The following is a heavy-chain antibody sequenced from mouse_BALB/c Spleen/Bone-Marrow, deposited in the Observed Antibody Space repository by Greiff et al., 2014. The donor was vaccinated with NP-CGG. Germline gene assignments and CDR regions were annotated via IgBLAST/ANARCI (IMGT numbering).Heavy chain of an antibody. CDR3: TYMGYYGSSYAMDY. D-gene: IGHD1-1*01. CDR2: INPSNGGT. J-gene: IGHJ4*01. Sequence: VKLQESGAELVKPGASVKLSCKASGYTFTSYWMHWVKLRPGQGFEWIGEINPSNGGTNYNERFKRKATLTVDKSSSTAYMQLSSLTSEDSAVYYCTYMGYYGSSYAMDYWGQGTSVTVSS. V-gene: IGHV1S16*01. CDR1: GYTFTSYW.